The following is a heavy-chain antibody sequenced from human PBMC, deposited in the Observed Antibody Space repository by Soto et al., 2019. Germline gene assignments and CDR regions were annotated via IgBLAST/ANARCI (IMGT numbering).Heavy chain of an antibody. V-gene: IGHV1-58*01. Sequence: SVKVSCKASGFTFTSSAVQWVRQARGQRLEWIGWIVVGSGNTNYAQKFQERVTITRDMSTSTAYMELSSLRSEDTAVYYCAVDPTTGIVGATLDYYYYGMDVWGQGTTVTVSS. CDR2: IVVGSGNT. CDR1: GFTFTSSA. D-gene: IGHD1-26*01. J-gene: IGHJ6*02. CDR3: AVDPTTGIVGATLDYYYYGMDV.